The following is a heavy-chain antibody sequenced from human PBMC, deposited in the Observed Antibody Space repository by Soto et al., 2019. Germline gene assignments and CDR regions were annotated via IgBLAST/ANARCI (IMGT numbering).Heavy chain of an antibody. CDR2: IYYSGST. CDR3: ARQGPDYYDSSTFDY. CDR1: GGSIRSGGYY. Sequence: QVQLQESGPGLVKPSQTLSLTCTVSGGSIRSGGYYWSWIRQHPGKGLEWIGYIYYSGSTYYNPSLKSRVTISVDTSKNQFSLKLSSVTAADTAVYYCARQGPDYYDSSTFDYWGQGTLVIVSS. V-gene: IGHV4-31*03. D-gene: IGHD3-22*01. J-gene: IGHJ4*02.